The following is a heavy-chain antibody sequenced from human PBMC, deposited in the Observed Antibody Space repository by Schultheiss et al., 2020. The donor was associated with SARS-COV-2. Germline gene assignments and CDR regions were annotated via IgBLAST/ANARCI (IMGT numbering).Heavy chain of an antibody. CDR3: ARGGATWIQLWSSNWFDP. Sequence: SQTLSLTCTVSGGSISSYYWSWIRQHPGKGLEWIGYIYYSGSTYYNPSLKSRVTISVDTSKNQFSLKLSSVTAADTAVYYCARGGATWIQLWSSNWFDPWGQGTLVTVSS. J-gene: IGHJ5*02. D-gene: IGHD5-18*01. V-gene: IGHV4-31*03. CDR2: IYYSGST. CDR1: GGSISSYY.